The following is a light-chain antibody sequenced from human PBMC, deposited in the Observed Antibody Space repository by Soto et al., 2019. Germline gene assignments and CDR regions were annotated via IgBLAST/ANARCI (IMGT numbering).Light chain of an antibody. CDR2: GAS. J-gene: IGKJ3*01. Sequence: EIVLTQSPGTLSLSPGERATLSCRASESVSSSYLAWYQQKPGQAPSLLIYGASRRATGIPDRFSGSGSGTDFTLTITRLEPEDFAVYYCQQYGSSPPRITFGPGTKVDIK. CDR3: QQYGSSPPRIT. CDR1: ESVSSSY. V-gene: IGKV3-20*01.